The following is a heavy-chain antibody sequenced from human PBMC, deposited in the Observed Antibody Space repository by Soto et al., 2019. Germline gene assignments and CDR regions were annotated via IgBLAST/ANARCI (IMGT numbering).Heavy chain of an antibody. V-gene: IGHV4-59*01. Sequence: SETLSLTCTVSGGSISSYYWSWIRQPPGKGLEWIGYIYYSGSTNYNPFLKSRVTISVDTSKNQFSLKLSSVTAADTPVYYCERALYSSYLLLYPRYYYGMDVWGQGTTVTVSS. CDR1: GGSISSYY. J-gene: IGHJ6*02. CDR2: IYYSGST. D-gene: IGHD2-2*02. CDR3: ERALYSSYLLLYPRYYYGMDV.